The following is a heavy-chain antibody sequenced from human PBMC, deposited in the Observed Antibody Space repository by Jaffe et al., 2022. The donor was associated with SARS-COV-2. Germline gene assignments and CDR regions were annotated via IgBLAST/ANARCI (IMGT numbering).Heavy chain of an antibody. CDR3: TRRGGGDGAVHDY. J-gene: IGHJ4*02. Sequence: EVQLVESGGGLVQPGGSLKLSCAASGFTFSGSAMHWVRQASGKGLEWVGRIRSKANSYATAYAASVKGRFTISRDDSKNTAYLQMNSLKTEDTAVYYCTRRGGGDGAVHDYWGQGTLVTVSS. V-gene: IGHV3-73*02. D-gene: IGHD3-10*01. CDR2: IRSKANSYAT. CDR1: GFTFSGSA.